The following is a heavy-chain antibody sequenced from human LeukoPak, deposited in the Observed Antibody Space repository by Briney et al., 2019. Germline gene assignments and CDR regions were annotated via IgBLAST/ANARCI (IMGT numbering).Heavy chain of an antibody. V-gene: IGHV3-48*04. J-gene: IGHJ4*02. CDR2: ISSSSSTI. D-gene: IGHD3-10*01. Sequence: PGRSLRLSCAASGFTFSSYSMNWVRQAPGKGLEWVSYISSSSSTIYYADSVKGRFTISRDNAKNSLYLQMNSLRAEDTAVYYCARDRFGELLEAVYWGQGTLVTVSS. CDR3: ARDRFGELLEAVY. CDR1: GFTFSSYS.